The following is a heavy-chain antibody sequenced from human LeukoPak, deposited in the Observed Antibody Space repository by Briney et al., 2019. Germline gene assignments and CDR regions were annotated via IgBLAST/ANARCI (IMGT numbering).Heavy chain of an antibody. CDR3: ARDLSYGDYGFDN. J-gene: IGHJ4*02. CDR1: GFTFSSYS. CDR2: LWYDGSTQ. V-gene: IGHV3-33*08. Sequence: GGSLRLSCAASGFTFSSYSMNWVRQAPGKGLEWVAFLWYDGSTQYYTESVQGRFTISRDNSKNTLYLHMNSLRAEDTAVYYCARDLSYGDYGFDNWGQGTLVSVSS. D-gene: IGHD4-17*01.